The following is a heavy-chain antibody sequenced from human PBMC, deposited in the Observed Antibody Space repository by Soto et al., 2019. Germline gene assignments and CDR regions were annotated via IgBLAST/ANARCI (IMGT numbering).Heavy chain of an antibody. CDR1: GGSISSSSHY. V-gene: IGHV4-39*01. J-gene: IGHJ5*02. CDR3: ERRDQNWFDP. Sequence: XGTLSLTCTVSGGSISSSSHYGGWIRQPPGKGLEWIGSIYYSGSTNYNPSLKSRVTISVDTSKNQFSLKLSSVTATDTAVYYCERRDQNWFDPWGQGTLVTVSS. CDR2: IYYSGST.